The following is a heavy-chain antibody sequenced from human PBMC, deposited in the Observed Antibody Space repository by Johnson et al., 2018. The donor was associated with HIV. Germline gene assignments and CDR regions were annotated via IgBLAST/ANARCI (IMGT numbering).Heavy chain of an antibody. CDR3: MSRRGSPGARDAFDI. CDR1: GFTFSSYA. CDR2: ISYDGSNK. V-gene: IGHV3-30*04. D-gene: IGHD5-24*01. J-gene: IGHJ3*02. Sequence: QVQLVESGGGVVQPGRSLRLSCAASGFTFSSYAMHWVRQAPGQGLEWVAVISYDGSNKYYADSVKGRFTISRDNSKNTLYLQMNSLRAEDTAVYYCMSRRGSPGARDAFDIWGQGTMVTVSS.